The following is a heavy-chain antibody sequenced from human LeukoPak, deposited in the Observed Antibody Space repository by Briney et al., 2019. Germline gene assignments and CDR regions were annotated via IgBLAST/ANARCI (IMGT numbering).Heavy chain of an antibody. V-gene: IGHV3-33*01. Sequence: TGGSLRLSCAASGFTFSTYGMHWVRQAPGKGLEWVAVIWYDGSERYHADSVKGRFTISRDNSNNTLFLQMNSLRVEDTAVYYCARVGQFDNSGSLPFDYWGQGTLVTVSS. J-gene: IGHJ4*02. CDR3: ARVGQFDNSGSLPFDY. CDR1: GFTFSTYG. CDR2: IWYDGSER. D-gene: IGHD3-22*01.